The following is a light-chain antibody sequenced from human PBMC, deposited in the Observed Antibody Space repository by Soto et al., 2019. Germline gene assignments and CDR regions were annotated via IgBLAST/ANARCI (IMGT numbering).Light chain of an antibody. CDR3: QQSYSTPRT. Sequence: DIQMTQSPSSLSASVGDRVTITCRPSQSIGSYLSWYQQKPGKAPKVLIYAASSLQSGVPLRFSGSGSGTHFTITISILKPEDFAIYYCQQSYSTPRTFGQGTKLES. CDR1: QSIGSY. V-gene: IGKV1-39*01. CDR2: AAS. J-gene: IGKJ2*02.